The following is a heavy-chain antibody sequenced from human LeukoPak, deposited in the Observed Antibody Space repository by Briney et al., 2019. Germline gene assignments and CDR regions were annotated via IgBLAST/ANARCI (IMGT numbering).Heavy chain of an antibody. D-gene: IGHD3-10*01. CDR2: INHSGST. CDR3: ASSRAGDWFDP. V-gene: IGHV4-34*01. CDR1: GGSFSGYY. Sequence: SETLSLTCAVYGGSFSGYYWSWIRQPPGKVLEWIGEINHSGSTNYNPSLKSRVTISVDTSKNQFSLKLSSVTAADTAVYCASSRAGDWFDPWGQGTLVTVSS. J-gene: IGHJ5*02.